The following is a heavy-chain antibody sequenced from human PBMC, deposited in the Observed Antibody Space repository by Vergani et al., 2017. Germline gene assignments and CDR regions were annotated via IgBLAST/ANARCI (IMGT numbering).Heavy chain of an antibody. J-gene: IGHJ6*02. V-gene: IGHV1-18*01. CDR2: ISAYNGNT. CDR1: GYTFTSYG. Sequence: QVQLVQSGAEVKKPGASVKVSCKASGYTFTSYGISWVRQAPGQGLEWMGWISAYNGNTNYAQKLQGRVTMTTDTSTSTAYMELRSLRSDDTAVYYCASLGFGDLLSNYYGMDVWGQGTTVTVYS. CDR3: ASLGFGDLLSNYYGMDV. D-gene: IGHD3-10*01.